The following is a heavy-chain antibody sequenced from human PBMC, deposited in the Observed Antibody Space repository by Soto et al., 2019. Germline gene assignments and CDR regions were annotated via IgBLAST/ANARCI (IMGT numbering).Heavy chain of an antibody. D-gene: IGHD1-26*01. Sequence: GGSLRLACAASGFTFSSYAMSWVRQAPGKGLEWVSAISGSGGSTYYADSVKGRFTISRDNSKNTLYLQMNSLRAEDTAVYYCANQYSGSGRYYVCRPNDDAFDIWGQGTMVTVSS. J-gene: IGHJ3*02. V-gene: IGHV3-23*01. CDR3: ANQYSGSGRYYVCRPNDDAFDI. CDR2: ISGSGGST. CDR1: GFTFSSYA.